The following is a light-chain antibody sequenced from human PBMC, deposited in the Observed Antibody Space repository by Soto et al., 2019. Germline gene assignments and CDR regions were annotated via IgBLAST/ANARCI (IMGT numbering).Light chain of an antibody. J-gene: IGKJ1*01. V-gene: IGKV1-17*01. Sequence: DIQMTQSPSSLSASVGDRVTITCRASQDIRNELGWMQQKPGKAPKRLIYIASSLQSGVPARFSGSGSGTEVTLTISSLQPEDYATYYCLQHNDYPPTFGQGTKVEL. CDR2: IAS. CDR3: LQHNDYPPT. CDR1: QDIRNE.